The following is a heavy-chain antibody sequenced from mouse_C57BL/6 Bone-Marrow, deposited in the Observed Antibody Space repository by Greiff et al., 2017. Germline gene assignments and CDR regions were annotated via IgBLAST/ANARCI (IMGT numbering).Heavy chain of an antibody. J-gene: IGHJ1*03. CDR2: IYPRDGST. CDR1: GYTFTSYD. Sequence: QVQLQQSGPELVKPGASVKLSCKASGYTFTSYDINWVKQRPGQGLEWIGWIYPRDGSTKYNEKFKGQATLTVDTASSTAYMELHSLTSEDAAVYCCARLEVDGSSGDWYCDVWGTGTTVTVSS. CDR3: ARLEVDGSSGDWYCDV. D-gene: IGHD1-1*01. V-gene: IGHV1-85*01.